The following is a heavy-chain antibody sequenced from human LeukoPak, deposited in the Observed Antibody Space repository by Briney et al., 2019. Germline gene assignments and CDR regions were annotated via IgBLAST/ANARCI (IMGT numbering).Heavy chain of an antibody. CDR2: ISGSGGST. J-gene: IGHJ4*02. CDR1: GFTFSNYA. Sequence: GGSLRLSCAASGFTFSNYAMTWVRQAPGKGLEWVSAISGSGGSTYYADSVKGRFTISRDNSKNTLYLQMNSLRAEDTAVYYCAKDRSRYYYDSSGYYGDYWGQGTLVTVSS. CDR3: AKDRSRYYYDSSGYYGDY. D-gene: IGHD3-22*01. V-gene: IGHV3-23*01.